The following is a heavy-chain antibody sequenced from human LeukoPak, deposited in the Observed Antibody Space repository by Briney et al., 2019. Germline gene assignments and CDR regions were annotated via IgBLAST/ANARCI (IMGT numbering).Heavy chain of an antibody. CDR3: AKEDTGWYDY. V-gene: IGHV3-23*01. CDR2: IGSPDGNT. D-gene: IGHD6-19*01. J-gene: IGHJ4*02. Sequence: GGSLRLSCAASGFTFSSYAMTWVRQAPGKGLEWVSVIGSPDGNTHYADSVKGRFTISRDNSKNMLYLQMNSLRAEDTAVYYCAKEDTGWYDYWGQGTLVTVSS. CDR1: GFTFSSYA.